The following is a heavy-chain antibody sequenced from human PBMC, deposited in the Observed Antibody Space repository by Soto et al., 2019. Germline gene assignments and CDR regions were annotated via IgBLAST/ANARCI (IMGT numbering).Heavy chain of an antibody. CDR1: GFPFTTYG. Sequence: QVQLVESGGGVVQPGRSLRLSCAASGFPFTTYGMHWVREGPGKGLEWVAVISYDGSNKYYADSVKGRFTISRDKSKKTLYLQMTSLRPEDTAVYYCVGGQYYSDYRGQGTLVTVSS. J-gene: IGHJ4*02. D-gene: IGHD3-10*01. V-gene: IGHV3-30*03. CDR2: ISYDGSNK. CDR3: VGGQYYSDY.